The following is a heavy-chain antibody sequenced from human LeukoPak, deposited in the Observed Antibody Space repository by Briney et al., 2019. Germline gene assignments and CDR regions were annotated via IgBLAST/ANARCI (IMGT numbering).Heavy chain of an antibody. CDR2: ISGSSSHT. CDR3: AKEPDYNNAAPGWGFYS. V-gene: IGHV3-23*01. Sequence: GGSLRLSCAASGFTFSVYAMSWVRQAPGKGLEWVSGISGSSSHTKYADCVRGRFTIYRGNSRNTLFLQLNSLTAEDTAVYYCAKEPDYNNAAPGWGFYSGGQGSVVMVSS. CDR1: GFTFSVYA. J-gene: IGHJ4*02. D-gene: IGHD4/OR15-4a*01.